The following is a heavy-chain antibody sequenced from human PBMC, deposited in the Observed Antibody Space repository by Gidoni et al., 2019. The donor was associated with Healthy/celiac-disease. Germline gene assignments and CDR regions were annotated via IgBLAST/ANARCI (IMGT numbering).Heavy chain of an antibody. V-gene: IGHV1-69*02. D-gene: IGHD2-15*01. CDR2: IIPILGIA. J-gene: IGHJ3*02. CDR3: ASVVVVARTYAFDI. Sequence: QGLEWMGRIIPILGIANYAQKFQGRVTITADKSTSTAYMELSSLRSEDTAVYYCASVVVVARTYAFDIWGQGTMVTVSS.